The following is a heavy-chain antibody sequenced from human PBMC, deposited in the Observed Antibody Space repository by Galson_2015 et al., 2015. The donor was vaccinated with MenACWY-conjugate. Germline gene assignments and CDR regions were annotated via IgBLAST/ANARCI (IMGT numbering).Heavy chain of an antibody. CDR1: GFTFTGSD. Sequence: SLRLSCAASGFTFTGSDFNWVRQAPGKALERLSYISKSGSHIYYADLVNGGFTISRDNLQNAMVLEMNSLRDGDTGVYYCARLGTWIHQYFYYMDVWGKGTTVTVSS. D-gene: IGHD5-18*01. V-gene: IGHV3-48*03. CDR3: ARLGTWIHQYFYYMDV. CDR2: ISKSGSHI. J-gene: IGHJ6*03.